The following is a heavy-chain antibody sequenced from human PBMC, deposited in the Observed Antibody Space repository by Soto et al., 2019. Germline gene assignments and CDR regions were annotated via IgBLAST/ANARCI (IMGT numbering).Heavy chain of an antibody. J-gene: IGHJ4*02. CDR1: GYTLTELS. CDR2: FDPEDGET. D-gene: IGHD2-15*01. Sequence: ASVKVSCKVSGYTLTELSMHWVRQAPGKGLEWMGGFDPEDGETIYAQKFQGRVTMTEDTSTDTAYVELSSLRSEDTAVYYCATLPYCSGGSCYHLYYFDYWGQGTLVTVSS. V-gene: IGHV1-24*01. CDR3: ATLPYCSGGSCYHLYYFDY.